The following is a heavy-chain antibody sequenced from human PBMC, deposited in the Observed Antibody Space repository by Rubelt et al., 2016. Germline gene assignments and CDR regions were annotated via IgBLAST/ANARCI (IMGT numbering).Heavy chain of an antibody. J-gene: IGHJ4*02. Sequence: GGSLRLSCAASGFTFNNYAMSWVRQAPGKGLEWLSAISRSGGSTYYADSVKVRFTISRDNSENTLYLQLNSLRAEDTAVYYCARSMAGVVESWGQGTLVTVSS. CDR1: GFTFNNYA. CDR3: ARSMAGVVES. V-gene: IGHV3-23*01. CDR2: ISRSGGST. D-gene: IGHD6-19*01.